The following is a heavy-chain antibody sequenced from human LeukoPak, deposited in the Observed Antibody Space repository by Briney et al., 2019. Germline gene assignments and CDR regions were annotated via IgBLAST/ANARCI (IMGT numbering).Heavy chain of an antibody. J-gene: IGHJ4*02. D-gene: IGHD7-27*01. Sequence: GGSLRLSCAASGFTFSSYGMHWVREAPGKGLEWVAFIRYDGSNKYYADSVKGRFTISRDNSKNTLYLQMNSLRDEDTAVYYCARGRPSDWGVDYWGQGTPVTVSS. V-gene: IGHV3-30*02. CDR2: IRYDGSNK. CDR1: GFTFSSYG. CDR3: ARGRPSDWGVDY.